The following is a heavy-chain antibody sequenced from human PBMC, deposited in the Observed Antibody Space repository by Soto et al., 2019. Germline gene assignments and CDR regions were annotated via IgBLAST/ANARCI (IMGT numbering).Heavy chain of an antibody. CDR2: IFHSGST. CDR3: ARVSGWYFLDY. J-gene: IGHJ4*02. Sequence: SETLSLTCAVSGGSIISNSYYWGWIRQPPGQGLEWIASIFHSGSTYYNPSLKSRVTMSVDTSKNQFSLSLASVTAADTAVYYCARVSGWYFLDYWGQGTLVTVSS. V-gene: IGHV4-39*02. D-gene: IGHD6-19*01. CDR1: GGSIISNSYY.